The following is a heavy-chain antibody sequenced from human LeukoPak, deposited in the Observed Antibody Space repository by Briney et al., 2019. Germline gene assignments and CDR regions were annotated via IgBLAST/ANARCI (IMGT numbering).Heavy chain of an antibody. CDR1: GFTFDDYA. CDR3: AKDATATLYYDFWSGYIDAAMDV. V-gene: IGHV3-9*01. CDR2: ISWNSGSL. Sequence: GRSLRLSCAASGFTFDDYAMHWVRQAPGKGLEWVSGISWNSGSLGYADSVKGRFTISRDNAKNSLYLQMNSLRAEDTALYYCAKDATATLYYDFWSGYIDAAMDVWGQGTTVTVSS. D-gene: IGHD3-3*01. J-gene: IGHJ6*02.